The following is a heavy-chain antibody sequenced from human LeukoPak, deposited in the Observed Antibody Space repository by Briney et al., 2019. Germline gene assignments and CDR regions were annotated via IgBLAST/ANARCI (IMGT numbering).Heavy chain of an antibody. CDR2: ISSSSSTI. J-gene: IGHJ3*02. CDR1: GFTFSSYE. D-gene: IGHD6-19*01. CDR3: ARDRKQWLVRAFDI. V-gene: IGHV3-48*01. Sequence: PGGSLRLSCAASGFTFSSYEMNWVRQAPGKGLEWVSYISSSSSTIYYADSVKGRFTISRDNAKNSLYLQMNSLRAEDTAVYYCARDRKQWLVRAFDIWGQGTMVTVSS.